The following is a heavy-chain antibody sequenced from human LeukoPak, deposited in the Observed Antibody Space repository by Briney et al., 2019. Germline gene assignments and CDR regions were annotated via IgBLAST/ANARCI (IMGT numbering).Heavy chain of an antibody. CDR2: IYYSGST. V-gene: IGHV4-59*08. J-gene: IGHJ6*02. CDR1: GGSISSYY. D-gene: IGHD3-22*01. CDR3: ARHDNDSSGSEYYYYYGMDV. Sequence: PSETLSLTCTVSGGSISSYYWSWIRQPPGKGLEWIGYIYYSGSTNYNPSLKSRVTISVDTSKNQFSLKLSSVTAADTAVYYCARHDNDSSGSEYYYYYGMDVWGQGTTVTVSS.